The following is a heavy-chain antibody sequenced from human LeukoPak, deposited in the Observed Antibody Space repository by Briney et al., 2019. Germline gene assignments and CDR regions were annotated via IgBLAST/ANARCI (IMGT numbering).Heavy chain of an antibody. J-gene: IGHJ4*02. D-gene: IGHD5-12*01. CDR3: ARGGWLPLYYFDY. Sequence: SETLSLTCTVSGGSISSYYWSWIRQPPGKGLEWIGYIYYSGSTNYNPSLKSRVTISVDTSKNQFSLKLSSVTAADTAVYYCARGGWLPLYYFDYWAREPWSPSPQ. V-gene: IGHV4-59*01. CDR1: GGSISSYY. CDR2: IYYSGST.